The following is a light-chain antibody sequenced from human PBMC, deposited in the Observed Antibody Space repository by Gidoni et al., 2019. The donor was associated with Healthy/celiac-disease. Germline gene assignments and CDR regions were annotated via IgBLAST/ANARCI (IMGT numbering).Light chain of an antibody. CDR2: KDS. Sequence: SYELTQPPSVSVSPGQTARITCSGDALPKQYAYWYQQKPVQAPVLVIYKDSERPSGIPERFSGSSSGTTVTLTISGVQAEDEADYYCQSADSSYVVFGGGTKLTVL. CDR1: ALPKQY. CDR3: QSADSSYVV. J-gene: IGLJ2*01. V-gene: IGLV3-25*03.